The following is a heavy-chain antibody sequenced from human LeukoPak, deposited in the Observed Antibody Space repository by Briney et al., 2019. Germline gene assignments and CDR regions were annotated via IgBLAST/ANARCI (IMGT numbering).Heavy chain of an antibody. D-gene: IGHD6-13*01. Sequence: GASVKVSCKASGYTFTSYYMHWVRQAPGQGLEWMGIINPSGGSTSYAQKFQGRVTMTRDTSTSTVYMELSSVTAADTAVYYCARGVYIAAAQYGYWGQGTLVTVSS. J-gene: IGHJ4*02. V-gene: IGHV1-46*01. CDR1: GYTFTSYY. CDR3: ARGVYIAAAQYGY. CDR2: INPSGGST.